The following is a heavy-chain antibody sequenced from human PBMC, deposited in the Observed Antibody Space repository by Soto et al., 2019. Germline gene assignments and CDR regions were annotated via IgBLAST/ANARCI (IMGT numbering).Heavy chain of an antibody. CDR1: GFTFSNYG. CDR2: ILYDGSNK. V-gene: IGHV3-30*18. J-gene: IGHJ1*01. CDR3: GKEAQGRPLQH. Sequence: QVQLVESGGGVVQPGRSLRLSCAASGFTFSNYGMHWVRQAPGKGLEWVAVILYDGSNKDYADSVKGRFTISRDNSKNTLYLQMNSPRAEDTAGDFCGKEAQGRPLQHWGQGTLVTVSS.